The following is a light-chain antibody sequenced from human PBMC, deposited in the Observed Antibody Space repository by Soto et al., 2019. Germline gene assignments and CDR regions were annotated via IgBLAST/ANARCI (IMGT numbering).Light chain of an antibody. CDR2: DVN. V-gene: IGLV2-14*01. J-gene: IGLJ2*01. Sequence: QSALTQPASVSGSPGQSITLSCTGTSSDIGGYDYVSWYQRHPGKAPKLIIYDVNNRPSGVSNRFSGSKSGNTASLTISGLQAEDGADYYCTSYASGSAHVVFGGGTKLTGL. CDR1: SSDIGGYDY. CDR3: TSYASGSAHVV.